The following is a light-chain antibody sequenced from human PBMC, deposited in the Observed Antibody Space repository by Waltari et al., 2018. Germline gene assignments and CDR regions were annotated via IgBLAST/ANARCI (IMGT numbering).Light chain of an antibody. CDR2: GAS. CDR3: QQYNTWPPST. V-gene: IGKV3-15*01. Sequence: EIVMTQSPAALSVSPGERATLSCRASQSLSNNLAWYQHKPGQPPRLLISGASTRATGVPARFSGSGSGTEFTLTISSLQSEDSAIYFCQQYNTWPPSTFGQGTKLEIK. CDR1: QSLSNN. J-gene: IGKJ2*02.